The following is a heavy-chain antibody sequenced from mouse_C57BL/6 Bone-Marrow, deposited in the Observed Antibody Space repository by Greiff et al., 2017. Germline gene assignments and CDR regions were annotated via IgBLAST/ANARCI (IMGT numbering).Heavy chain of an antibody. Sequence: VKLQQPGAELVMPGASVKLSCKASGYTFTSYWMHWVKQRPGQGLEWIGEIDPSDSYTNYNQKFKGKSTLTVDKSSSTAYMQLSSLTSEDSAVYYCARGGDGSSILFAYWGQGTLVTVSS. V-gene: IGHV1-69*01. CDR3: ARGGDGSSILFAY. D-gene: IGHD1-1*01. CDR1: GYTFTSYW. J-gene: IGHJ3*01. CDR2: IDPSDSYT.